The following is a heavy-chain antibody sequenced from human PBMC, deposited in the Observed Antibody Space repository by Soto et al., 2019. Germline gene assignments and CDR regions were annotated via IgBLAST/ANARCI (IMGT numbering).Heavy chain of an antibody. D-gene: IGHD6-19*01. Sequence: PGGSLRLSCAASGSTFSSYGMHWVRQAPGKGLEWVAVIWYDGSNKYYADSVKGRFTISRDNSKNTLYLQMNSLRAEDTAVYYCAREDSSGWYVDGDYYYGMDVWGQGTTVTVS. V-gene: IGHV3-33*01. CDR3: AREDSSGWYVDGDYYYGMDV. J-gene: IGHJ6*02. CDR2: IWYDGSNK. CDR1: GSTFSSYG.